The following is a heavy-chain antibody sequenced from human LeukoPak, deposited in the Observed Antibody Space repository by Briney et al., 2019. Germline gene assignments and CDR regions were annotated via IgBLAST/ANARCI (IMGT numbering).Heavy chain of an antibody. V-gene: IGHV3-30*04. CDR2: ISYDGSNN. J-gene: IGHJ4*02. CDR3: ARDNYSGSRYFDH. D-gene: IGHD1-26*01. Sequence: QPGRSLRLSCAASGFTFSSYAMHWVRQAPGKGLEWVAVISYDGSNNYYADSVKGRFTISRDNSKNTLYLQMNSLRAEDTAIYYCARDNYSGSRYFDHWGQGTLVTVSS. CDR1: GFTFSSYA.